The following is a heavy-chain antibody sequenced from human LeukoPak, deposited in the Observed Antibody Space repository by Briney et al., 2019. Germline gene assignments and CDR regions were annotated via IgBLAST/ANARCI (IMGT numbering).Heavy chain of an antibody. CDR3: ATYSSSWLYYYYGVDV. D-gene: IGHD6-13*01. CDR2: IYSGGST. CDR1: GFTVSSNY. V-gene: IGHV3-53*01. J-gene: IGHJ6*02. Sequence: GGSLRLSCAASGFTVSSNYMSWVRQAPGKGLEWVSVIYSGGSTYYADSVKGRFTISRDNSKNTLYLQMNSLRAEDTAVYYCATYSSSWLYYYYGVDVWGQGTTVTVSS.